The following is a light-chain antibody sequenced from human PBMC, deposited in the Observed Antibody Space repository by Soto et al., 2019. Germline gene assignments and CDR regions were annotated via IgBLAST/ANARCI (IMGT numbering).Light chain of an antibody. CDR3: QQNNEWPLT. CDR1: QSVGSN. J-gene: IGKJ1*01. CDR2: GAS. V-gene: IGKV3-15*01. Sequence: ETVMTQSPDTLSVSPGERATLSCRASQSVGSNLAWYQQKPGQAPRLLIYGASTRATGFPARFSGSGSGTEFTLTISSLQSEDFAVCYCQQNNEWPLTFGQGTKVEIK.